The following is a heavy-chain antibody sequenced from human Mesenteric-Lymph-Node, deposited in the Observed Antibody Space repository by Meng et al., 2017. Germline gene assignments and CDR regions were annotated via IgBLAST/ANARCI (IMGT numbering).Heavy chain of an antibody. J-gene: IGHJ4*02. D-gene: IGHD5-12*01. CDR1: GFTFSSYW. V-gene: IGHV3-11*01. CDR3: ARGGYSGYVPFDY. CDR2: ISSSGSTI. Sequence: GESLKISCAASGFTFSSYWMSWIRQAPGKGLEWVSYISSSGSTIYYADSVKGRFTISRDNAKNSLYLQMNSLRAEDTAVYYCARGGYSGYVPFDYWGQGTLVTVSS.